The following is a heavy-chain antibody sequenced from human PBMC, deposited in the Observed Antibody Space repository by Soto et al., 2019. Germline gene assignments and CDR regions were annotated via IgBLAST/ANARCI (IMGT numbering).Heavy chain of an antibody. CDR1: GGSISSGGYY. Sequence: TMSLTCTVSGGSISSGGYYWSWIRQHPGKGLEWIGYIYYSGSTYYNPSLKSRVTISVDTSKNQFSLKLSSVTAADTAVYYCARDRRYYDSSGYSSFDYWGQGTLVTVSS. D-gene: IGHD3-22*01. V-gene: IGHV4-31*03. J-gene: IGHJ4*02. CDR2: IYYSGST. CDR3: ARDRRYYDSSGYSSFDY.